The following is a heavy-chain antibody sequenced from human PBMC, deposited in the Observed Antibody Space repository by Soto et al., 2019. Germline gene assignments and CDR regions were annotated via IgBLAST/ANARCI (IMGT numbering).Heavy chain of an antibody. D-gene: IGHD7-27*01. CDR2: ISSTTNYI. CDR1: GFTFTRYS. J-gene: IGHJ4*02. Sequence: GGSLRLSCAASGFTFTRYSMNWVRQAPGKGLEWVSSISSTTNYIYYADSMKGRFTVSRDNAKNSVYLEMNSLSAEDTAVYYCARESEDLTSNFDCWGQGNLVTVSS. V-gene: IGHV3-21*01. CDR3: ARESEDLTSNFDC.